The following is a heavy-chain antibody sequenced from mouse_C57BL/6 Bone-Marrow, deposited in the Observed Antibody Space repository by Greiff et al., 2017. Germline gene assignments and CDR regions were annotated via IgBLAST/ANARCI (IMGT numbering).Heavy chain of an antibody. CDR2: IDPENGDT. CDR1: GFNIKDDY. CDR3: TTMTTVVADWYFDV. Sequence: VQLKESGAELVRPGASVKLSCTASGFNIKDDYMHWVKQRPEQGLEWIGWIDPENGDTEYASKFQGKAPITADTSSNTAYLQLSSLTSEDTAVYYCTTMTTVVADWYFDVWGTGTTVTVSS. J-gene: IGHJ1*03. D-gene: IGHD1-1*01. V-gene: IGHV14-4*01.